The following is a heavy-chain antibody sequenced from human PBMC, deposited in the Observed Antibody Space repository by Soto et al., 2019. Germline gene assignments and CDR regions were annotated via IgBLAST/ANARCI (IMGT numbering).Heavy chain of an antibody. CDR3: AISLGVVHGGGYYFAY. D-gene: IGHD3-3*01. V-gene: IGHV1-2*04. Sequence: QVQLVQSGPEVKSPGASVKVSCKASGYTLTGYYMHWVRQAPGQGLEWLGWISPNSGDTNYPEKFQGWVTMTRDTSISTAYMELSRLRSDDTAVYYCAISLGVVHGGGYYFAYWGQGTLVTVSS. J-gene: IGHJ4*02. CDR1: GYTLTGYY. CDR2: ISPNSGDT.